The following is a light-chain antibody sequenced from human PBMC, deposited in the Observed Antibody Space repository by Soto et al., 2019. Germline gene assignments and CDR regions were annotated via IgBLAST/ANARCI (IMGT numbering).Light chain of an antibody. Sequence: DIQMTQSPSSLSASVGDRVTITCQASQDINSRLNWYQQKPGRAPRLLIYDVSNLQTGVPSRLSGSGSASEFTLTITSLQPEDCATYFYLQFDDITALTLGGGTKV. CDR2: DVS. CDR3: LQFDDITALT. V-gene: IGKV1-33*01. CDR1: QDINSR. J-gene: IGKJ4*01.